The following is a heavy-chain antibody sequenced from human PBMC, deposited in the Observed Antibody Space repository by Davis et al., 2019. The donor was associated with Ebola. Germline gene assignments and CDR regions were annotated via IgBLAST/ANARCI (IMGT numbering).Heavy chain of an antibody. V-gene: IGHV3-23*01. D-gene: IGHD1-26*01. Sequence: GGSLRLSCAASGFSFNTYAMNWVRQAAGKGLEWVSTIRADSTRAYYADSVKGRFTISRDNSKNTLYLQMNSLRAEDTAVYYCAKDQRGRIVGATFGYWGQGTLVTVSS. J-gene: IGHJ4*02. CDR3: AKDQRGRIVGATFGY. CDR1: GFSFNTYA. CDR2: IRADSTRA.